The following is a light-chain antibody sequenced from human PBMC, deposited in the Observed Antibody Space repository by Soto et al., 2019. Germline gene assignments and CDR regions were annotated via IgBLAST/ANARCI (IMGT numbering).Light chain of an antibody. V-gene: IGKV3-20*01. CDR2: AAS. Sequence: EIVLTQSPGTLSLSPGERATLSCRASQSVSNNYLAWYQQKPGQAPRLLIHAASSRATGIPDRFSGSGSGTDFTLTISRLEPEDFAVYYCQQNFGSPFTFGPGTKVEIE. CDR3: QQNFGSPFT. J-gene: IGKJ3*01. CDR1: QSVSNNY.